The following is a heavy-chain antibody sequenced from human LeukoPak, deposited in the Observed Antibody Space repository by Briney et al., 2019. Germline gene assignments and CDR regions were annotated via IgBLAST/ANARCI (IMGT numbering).Heavy chain of an antibody. Sequence: GGSLRLSCAASGFTFSSYAMSWVRQAPGRGLEWVSAISGSGGSTYYADSVKGRFTISRDNSKNTLYLQMNSLRAEDTAVYYCAKRLSWTYYDSTPGAFDIWGQGTMVTVSS. CDR1: GFTFSSYA. D-gene: IGHD3-22*01. CDR3: AKRLSWTYYDSTPGAFDI. CDR2: ISGSGGST. J-gene: IGHJ3*02. V-gene: IGHV3-23*01.